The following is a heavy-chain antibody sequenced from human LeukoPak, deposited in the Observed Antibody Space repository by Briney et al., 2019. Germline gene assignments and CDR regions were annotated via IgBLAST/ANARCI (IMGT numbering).Heavy chain of an antibody. CDR1: GFTFSSYS. J-gene: IGHJ4*02. V-gene: IGHV3-21*04. CDR3: AKAVGGNSWFDY. D-gene: IGHD4-23*01. CDR2: ISSSSSYI. Sequence: GGSLRLSCAASGFTFSSYSMNWVRQAPGKGLEWVSSISSSSSYIYYADSVKGRFTISRDNAKNSLYLQMNSLRAEDTAVYYCAKAVGGNSWFDYWGQGTLVTVSS.